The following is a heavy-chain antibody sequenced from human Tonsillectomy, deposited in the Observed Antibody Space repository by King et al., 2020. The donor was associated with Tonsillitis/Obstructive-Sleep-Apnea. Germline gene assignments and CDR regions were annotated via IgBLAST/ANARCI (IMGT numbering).Heavy chain of an antibody. V-gene: IGHV1-69*01. CDR3: ARDLGLGGPLIY. CDR2: ITPMFHLA. CDR1: GGTFSSSA. D-gene: IGHD3-16*01. Sequence: LVQSGAEVKKPGSSVKGSCKPTGGTFSSSAFNWVRQAPGQGLEWMGGITPMFHLANDAQKFQVRVTHTADESTSTAYMELSSLRSDDTAVYYCARDLGLGGPLIYWGQGTLVTVSS. J-gene: IGHJ4*02.